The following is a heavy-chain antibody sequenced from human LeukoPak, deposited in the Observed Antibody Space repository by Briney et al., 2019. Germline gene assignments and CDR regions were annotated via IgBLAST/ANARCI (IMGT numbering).Heavy chain of an antibody. Sequence: SETLSLTCAVYGGSFSGYYWSWIRQPPGKGLEWIGEINHSGRTNYNPSHKSRVTISVDTSKKQFSLKLSSVTAADTAVYYCASEQWPWGQGTLVTVSS. CDR3: ASEQWP. D-gene: IGHD6-19*01. CDR2: INHSGRT. CDR1: GGSFSGYY. J-gene: IGHJ4*02. V-gene: IGHV4-34*01.